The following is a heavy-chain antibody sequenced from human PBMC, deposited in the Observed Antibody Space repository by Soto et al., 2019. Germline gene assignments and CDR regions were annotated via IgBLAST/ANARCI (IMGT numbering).Heavy chain of an antibody. Sequence: QVTLKESGTVLVKPTETLTLTCTVSGFSLSNARMGVSWIRQPPGKALEWLAHIFSNDEKSYSTSLKSRLTISKDTSKSQVVLTMTNMDPVDTATYYCARINAGCWLVSRPYWYFDLWGRGTLVTVSS. J-gene: IGHJ2*01. V-gene: IGHV2-26*01. CDR1: GFSLSNARMG. CDR3: ARINAGCWLVSRPYWYFDL. CDR2: IFSNDEK. D-gene: IGHD6-19*01.